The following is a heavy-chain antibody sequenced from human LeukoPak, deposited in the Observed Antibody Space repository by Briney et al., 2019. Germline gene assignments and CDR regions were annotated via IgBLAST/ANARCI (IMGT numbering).Heavy chain of an antibody. D-gene: IGHD3-10*01. CDR3: ARGKRSGFLNWFDP. Sequence: ASVKVSCKASGYTFTSYDNNWVRQATGQGLEWMGWMNPNSGNTGYAQKFQGRVTMTRNTSISTAYMELSSLRSEDTAVYYCARGKRSGFLNWFDPWGQGTLVTVSS. CDR2: MNPNSGNT. J-gene: IGHJ5*02. CDR1: GYTFTSYD. V-gene: IGHV1-8*01.